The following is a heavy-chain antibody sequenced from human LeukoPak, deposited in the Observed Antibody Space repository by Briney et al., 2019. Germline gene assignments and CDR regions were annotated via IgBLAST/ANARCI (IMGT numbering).Heavy chain of an antibody. CDR2: IYYSGST. CDR1: GDSVSGYY. J-gene: IGHJ5*02. D-gene: IGHD4-23*01. CDR3: AREKSDYGGNSENWFDP. Sequence: SETLSLTCTVSGDSVSGYYGSWIRQPPGKGLEWIGYIYYSGSTNYNPSLKSRVTISVDTSKNQFSLKLSSVTAADTAVYYCAREKSDYGGNSENWFDPWGQGTLVTVSS. V-gene: IGHV4-59*02.